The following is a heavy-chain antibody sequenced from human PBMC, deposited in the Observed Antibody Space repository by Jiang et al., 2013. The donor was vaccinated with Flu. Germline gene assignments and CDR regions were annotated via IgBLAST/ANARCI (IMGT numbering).Heavy chain of an antibody. V-gene: IGHV4-4*02. D-gene: IGHD3-10*01. CDR2: IYHSGST. J-gene: IGHJ6*02. CDR3: ATLREGSGSYSHYYYGMDV. Sequence: KGLEWIGEIYHSGSTNYNPSLKSRVTISVDKSKNQFSLKLSSVTAADTAVYYCATLREGSGSYSHYYYGMDVWGQGTTVTVSS.